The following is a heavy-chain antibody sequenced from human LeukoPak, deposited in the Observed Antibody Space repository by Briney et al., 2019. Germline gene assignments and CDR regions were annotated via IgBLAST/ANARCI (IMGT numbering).Heavy chain of an antibody. D-gene: IGHD4-17*01. CDR2: ISWDGGST. CDR1: GFTFDGYA. Sequence: GGSLRLSCAASGFTFDGYATHWVRQAPGKGLEWVSLISWDGGSTYYADSVKGRFTISRDNSKNSLYLQMNSLSTEDTALYYCAKDMGVYGDYDFDYWGQGTLVTVSS. CDR3: AKDMGVYGDYDFDY. V-gene: IGHV3-43*02. J-gene: IGHJ4*02.